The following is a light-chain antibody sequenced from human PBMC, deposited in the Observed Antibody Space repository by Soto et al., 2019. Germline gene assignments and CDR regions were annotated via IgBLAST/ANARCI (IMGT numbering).Light chain of an antibody. CDR2: SAS. CDR3: QQYSSSPLT. V-gene: IGKV3-20*01. CDR1: RSVSSTY. Sequence: EIELTQSLGTLSLSTGERATLSCRSRRSVSSTYLAWYQQKPGQAPRLLIHSASSRATGIPDRFSGSGSGTDFTLTISRLEPEDFAVYYCQQYSSSPLTFGGGTKVDIK. J-gene: IGKJ4*01.